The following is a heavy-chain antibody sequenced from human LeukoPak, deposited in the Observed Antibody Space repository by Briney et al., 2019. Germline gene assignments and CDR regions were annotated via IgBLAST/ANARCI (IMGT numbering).Heavy chain of an antibody. V-gene: IGHV3-74*01. CDR1: GFDFSSNW. Sequence: GGSLRLSCAASGFDFSSNWMHWVRHAPGQGLVWVSRIKGEGISTNYADSVKGRFTISRDIAKNTLYLQMNSLRAEDTGVYYCAKDHYWSIDYWGRGTLVTVSS. D-gene: IGHD3-3*01. J-gene: IGHJ4*02. CDR3: AKDHYWSIDY. CDR2: IKGEGIST.